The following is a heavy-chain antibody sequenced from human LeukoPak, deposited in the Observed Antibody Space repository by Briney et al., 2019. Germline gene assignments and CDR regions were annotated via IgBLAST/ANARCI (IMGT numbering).Heavy chain of an antibody. D-gene: IGHD3-3*01. Sequence: GGTLRLSCAASGFTFSSYGMSWVRQAPRKGLEWVSAISGGGDITYYADSVKGRFTISRDNAKNTLYLQMNSLRAEDTAVYYCAKSPPNYDFWSGYYPEGHYFDYWGQGTLVTVSS. CDR3: AKSPPNYDFWSGYYPEGHYFDY. V-gene: IGHV3-23*01. CDR1: GFTFSSYG. J-gene: IGHJ4*02. CDR2: ISGGGDIT.